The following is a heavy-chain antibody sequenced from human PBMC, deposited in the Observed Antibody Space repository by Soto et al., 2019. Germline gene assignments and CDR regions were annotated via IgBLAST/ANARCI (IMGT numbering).Heavy chain of an antibody. Sequence: QVQLVESGGGVVQPGRSLRLSCAASGFTFSSYAMHWVRQAPGKGLEWVAVISYDGSNKYYADSVKGRFTISRDNSKNTLYLQMNSLRAEDTAVYYCARGDPDAFDIWGQGTMVTVS. V-gene: IGHV3-30-3*01. CDR2: ISYDGSNK. CDR1: GFTFSSYA. J-gene: IGHJ3*02. D-gene: IGHD2-21*02. CDR3: ARGDPDAFDI.